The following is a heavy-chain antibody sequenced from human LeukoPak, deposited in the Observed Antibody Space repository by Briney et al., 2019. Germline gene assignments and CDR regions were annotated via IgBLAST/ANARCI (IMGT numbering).Heavy chain of an antibody. J-gene: IGHJ4*02. CDR1: GFTFTTSW. Sequence: GGSLRLSCAASGFTFTTSWIHWVRQTPGKGLEWVSRINSDGSSITYGDSVKGRFTISRDNVKNTVFLQMESLRAEDTAVYYCARDDSSGWYYFDYWGQGTLVTVSA. CDR2: INSDGSSI. V-gene: IGHV3-74*03. CDR3: ARDDSSGWYYFDY. D-gene: IGHD6-19*01.